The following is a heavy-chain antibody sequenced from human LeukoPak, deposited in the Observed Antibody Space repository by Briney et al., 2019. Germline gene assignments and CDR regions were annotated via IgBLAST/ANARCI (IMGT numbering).Heavy chain of an antibody. Sequence: PGGSLRLSCAASGFTFSSYSMNWVRQAPGKGLEWVAVISYDGSNKYYADSVKGRFTISRDNSKNTLYLQMNSLRAEDTAVYYCARDKQYSSGWSNWFDPWGQGTLVTVSS. CDR3: ARDKQYSSGWSNWFDP. CDR2: ISYDGSNK. D-gene: IGHD6-19*01. J-gene: IGHJ5*02. V-gene: IGHV3-30*03. CDR1: GFTFSSYS.